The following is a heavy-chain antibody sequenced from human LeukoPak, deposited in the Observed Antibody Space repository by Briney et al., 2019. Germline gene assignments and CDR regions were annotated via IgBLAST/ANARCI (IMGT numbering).Heavy chain of an antibody. J-gene: IGHJ4*02. V-gene: IGHV3-15*01. CDR1: GFTFSSYS. Sequence: GALRLSCAASGFTFSSYSMNWVRQAPGKGLEWVALIKSKTDDGTIDYAAPVKGRFTISRDDSKNTLYLQMNSLKTEDTAVYYCVGSFLGYWGQGTLVTVSS. D-gene: IGHD3-10*01. CDR3: VGSFLGY. CDR2: IKSKTDDGTI.